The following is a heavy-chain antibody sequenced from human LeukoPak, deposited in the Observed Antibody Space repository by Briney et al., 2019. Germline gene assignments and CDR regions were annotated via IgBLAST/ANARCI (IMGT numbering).Heavy chain of an antibody. J-gene: IGHJ6*03. V-gene: IGHV4-34*01. Sequence: SETLSLTCAVYGGSFSGYYWSWIRQPPGKGLEWIGEINHSGSTNYNPSLKSRVTISVDTSKNQFSLKLSSVTAADTAVYYCARGSIAARFNYYNYYYYYMDVWGKGTTVTVSS. CDR1: GGSFSGYY. CDR3: ARGSIAARFNYYNYYYYYMDV. CDR2: INHSGST. D-gene: IGHD6-6*01.